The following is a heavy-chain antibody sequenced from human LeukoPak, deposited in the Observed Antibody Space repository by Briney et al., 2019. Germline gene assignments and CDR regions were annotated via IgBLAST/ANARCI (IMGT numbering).Heavy chain of an antibody. V-gene: IGHV4-59*12. J-gene: IGHJ2*01. CDR1: GASISNYY. D-gene: IGHD6-13*01. CDR3: ARDLDSSTWYFDL. CDR2: IYYSGST. Sequence: PSETLSLTCTVSGASISNYYWNWIRQPPGKGLEWIGYIYYSGSTYYNPSLKSRVTISVDTSKNQFSLKLSSVTAADTAVYYCARDLDSSTWYFDLWGRGTLVTVSS.